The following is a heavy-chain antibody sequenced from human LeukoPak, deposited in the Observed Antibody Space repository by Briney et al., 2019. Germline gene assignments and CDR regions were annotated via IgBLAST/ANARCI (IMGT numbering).Heavy chain of an antibody. J-gene: IGHJ5*02. CDR2: IIPILGIA. V-gene: IGHV1-69*04. CDR3: ARDYFLIAVAGINNWFDP. Sequence: SVKVSCKASGGTFSSYAISWVRQAPGQGREWMGRIIPILGIANYAQTFQSRVTITADKTTRTHYMELRSLRAEDTAVYYCARDYFLIAVAGINNWFDPWGQGTLVTVSS. D-gene: IGHD6-19*01. CDR1: GGTFSSYA.